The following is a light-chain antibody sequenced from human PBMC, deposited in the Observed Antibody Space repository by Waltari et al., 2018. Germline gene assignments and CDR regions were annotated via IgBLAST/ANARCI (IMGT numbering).Light chain of an antibody. J-gene: IGKJ1*01. V-gene: IGKV3-20*01. CDR2: GAS. CDR1: QSVSSGY. Sequence: EMVLTQSPGTLSLSPGERATLPCRASQSVSSGYLAWYQQEPGQAPRLLIYGASNRAAGIPDRFSGGGSGTDFTLTISILEPEDFAVYYCQHYRSSPPPFGQGTNVEIK. CDR3: QHYRSSPPP.